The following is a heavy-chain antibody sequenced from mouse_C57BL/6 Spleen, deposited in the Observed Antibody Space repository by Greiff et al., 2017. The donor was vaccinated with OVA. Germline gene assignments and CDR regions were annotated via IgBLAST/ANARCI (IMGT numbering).Heavy chain of an antibody. J-gene: IGHJ3*01. CDR3: ARDDYDVPFAY. CDR1: GFSLSTSGMG. CDR2: IYWDDDK. Sequence: QVTLKESGPGILQSSQTLSLTCSFSGFSLSTSGMGVSWIRQPSGKGLEWLAHIYWDDDKRYNPSLKSRLTISKDTSRNQVFLKITSVDTADTATYYCARDDYDVPFAYWGQGTLVTVAA. D-gene: IGHD2-4*01. V-gene: IGHV8-12*01.